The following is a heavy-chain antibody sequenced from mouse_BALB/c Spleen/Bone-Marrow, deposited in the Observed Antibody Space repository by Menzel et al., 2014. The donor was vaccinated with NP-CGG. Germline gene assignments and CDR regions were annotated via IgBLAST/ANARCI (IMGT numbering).Heavy chain of an antibody. CDR3: NRYDWYFDV. J-gene: IGHJ1*01. CDR1: GFNIKDYY. Sequence: EVKLQESGAELVRSGASVKLSCTASGFNIKDYYMHWVKQRPEQGLEWIGWIDPENGDTEYAPKFQGKATMTADTSSNTACLQLSSLTSEDTAVYYCNRYDWYFDVWGAGTTVTVSS. CDR2: IDPENGDT. D-gene: IGHD2-14*01. V-gene: IGHV14-4*02.